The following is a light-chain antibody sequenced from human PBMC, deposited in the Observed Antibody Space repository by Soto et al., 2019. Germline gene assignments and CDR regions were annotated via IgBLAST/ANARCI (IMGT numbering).Light chain of an antibody. V-gene: IGKV1-39*01. CDR2: AAS. Sequence: DIQMTQSPSSLSASVGDRVTITCRASQSISSYLNWYQQKPGKAPKLLINAASSLQSGVPSRFSDSGSGTDFTLTISSQQPEDFATHHCQQSYSTPITWGQGTRLKVK. CDR3: QQSYSTPIT. CDR1: QSISSY. J-gene: IGKJ5*01.